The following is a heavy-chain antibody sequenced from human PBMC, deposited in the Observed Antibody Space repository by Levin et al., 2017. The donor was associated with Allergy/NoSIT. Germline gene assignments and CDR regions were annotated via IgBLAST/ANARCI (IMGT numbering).Heavy chain of an antibody. Sequence: SETLSLTCTVSGGSISSGSYYWGWIRQPPGKGLEWIGSTYYSGSTYYNPSLKSRVTISVDTSKNQFSLKLSSVTAADTAVYYCARVTLGYCSIISCPDRANYYYYGMDVWGQGTTVTVSS. D-gene: IGHD2-2*01. J-gene: IGHJ6*02. V-gene: IGHV4-39*07. CDR3: ARVTLGYCSIISCPDRANYYYYGMDV. CDR1: GGSISSGSYY. CDR2: TYYSGST.